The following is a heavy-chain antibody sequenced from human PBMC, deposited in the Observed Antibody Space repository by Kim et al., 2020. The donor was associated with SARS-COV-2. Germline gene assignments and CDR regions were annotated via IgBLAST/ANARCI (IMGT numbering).Heavy chain of an antibody. CDR3: ARREIDAMITFGGVIVNDAFDI. V-gene: IGHV1-2*02. J-gene: IGHJ3*02. D-gene: IGHD3-16*02. CDR1: GYTFTGYY. Sequence: ASVKVSCKASGYTFTGYYMHWVRQAPGQGLEWMGWINPNSGGTNYAQKFQGRVTMTRDTSISTAYMELSRLRSDDTAVYYCARREIDAMITFGGVIVNDAFDIWGQGTMVTVSS. CDR2: INPNSGGT.